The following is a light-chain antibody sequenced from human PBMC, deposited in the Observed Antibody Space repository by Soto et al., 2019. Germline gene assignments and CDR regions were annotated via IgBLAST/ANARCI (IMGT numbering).Light chain of an antibody. CDR1: QSVTSY. Sequence: EIVLTQSPATLSLSPGERATLSCRASQSVTSYLVWYQQKPGQAPRLLIYDASNRATGIPARFTGSRSGTDFTLTISSLEPEDFAVYYCQHRYNWPFTFGQGTRLEIK. CDR2: DAS. CDR3: QHRYNWPFT. J-gene: IGKJ5*01. V-gene: IGKV3-11*01.